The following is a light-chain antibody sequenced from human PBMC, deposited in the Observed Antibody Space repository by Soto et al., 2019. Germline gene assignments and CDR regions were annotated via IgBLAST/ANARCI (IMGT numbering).Light chain of an antibody. CDR2: QVS. J-gene: IGKJ2*01. CDR3: MQGTHRPYT. V-gene: IGKV2-30*02. Sequence: DVVMTQSPLSLPVTLGQPASISCRSSQGLLHSDGATFLAWFQQRPGQSPRRLIYQVSNRDSGVPDRFSGSGSGTDFTLKISRVEAEDFGVYYCMQGTHRPYTFGQGTKLEI. CDR1: QGLLHSDGATF.